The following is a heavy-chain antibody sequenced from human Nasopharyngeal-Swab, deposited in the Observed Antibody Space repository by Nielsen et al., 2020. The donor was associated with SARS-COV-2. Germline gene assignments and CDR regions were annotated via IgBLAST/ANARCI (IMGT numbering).Heavy chain of an antibody. CDR3: ARGDSIWY. J-gene: IGHJ4*02. CDR2: IKQDGSEK. V-gene: IGHV3-7*01. D-gene: IGHD2-21*02. CDR1: GFTFSSYW. Sequence: GESLKISCAASGFTFSSYWMSWVRQAPGKGLEWVANIKQDGSEKYYVDSVKSRFTISRDNAKNSLYLQMNSLRAEDTAVYYCARGDSIWYWGQGTLVTVSS.